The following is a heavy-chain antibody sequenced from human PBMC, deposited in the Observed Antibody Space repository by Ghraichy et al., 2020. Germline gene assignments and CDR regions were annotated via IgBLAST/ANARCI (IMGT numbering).Heavy chain of an antibody. J-gene: IGHJ6*02. CDR2: INSDGSST. CDR3: ARGGLDRWNDGLLEYYYYGMDV. Sequence: GGSLRLSCAASGFTFSSYWMHWVRQAPGKGLVWVSRINSDGSSTSYADSVKGRFTISRDNAKNTLYLQMNSLRAEDTAVYYCARGGLDRWNDGLLEYYYYGMDVWGQGTTVTVSS. CDR1: GFTFSSYW. V-gene: IGHV3-74*01. D-gene: IGHD1-1*01.